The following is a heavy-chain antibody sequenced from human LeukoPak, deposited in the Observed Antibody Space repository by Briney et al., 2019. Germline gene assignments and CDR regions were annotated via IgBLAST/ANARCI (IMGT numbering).Heavy chain of an antibody. Sequence: GGSLRLSCAASGFTFSYYAMSWVRQAPGKGLEWVSGISDSGGTTYYADSVKGRFTISRDNSKNTLYLQMNSLSADDTAVYYCAKDSIRRLMATNPYYFDSWGQGTLVTVSS. V-gene: IGHV3-23*01. J-gene: IGHJ4*02. D-gene: IGHD5-24*01. CDR3: AKDSIRRLMATNPYYFDS. CDR2: ISDSGGTT. CDR1: GFTFSYYA.